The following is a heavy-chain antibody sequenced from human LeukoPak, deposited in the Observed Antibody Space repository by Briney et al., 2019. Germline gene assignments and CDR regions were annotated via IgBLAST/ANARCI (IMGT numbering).Heavy chain of an antibody. Sequence: AASVKVSCKASGYTFIGYYMHWVRQAPGQGLEWMGRINPNSGVTDYAQKFQGRVTMTRDTSISTAYMELSRLRSDDTAVYYCARGRRTGIAVAGSELGYWGQGTLVTVSS. CDR2: INPNSGVT. CDR3: ARGRRTGIAVAGSELGY. V-gene: IGHV1-2*06. D-gene: IGHD6-19*01. J-gene: IGHJ4*02. CDR1: GYTFIGYY.